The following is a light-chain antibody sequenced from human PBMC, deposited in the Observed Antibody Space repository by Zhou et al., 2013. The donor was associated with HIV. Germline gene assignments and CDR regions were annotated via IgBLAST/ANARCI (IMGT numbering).Light chain of an antibody. Sequence: DIQMTQSPSSVSASVGDRVTITCRASQTISTWLAWYQQKSGKAPSLLMYKASSLHSGVPSRFSGSGSGTDFSLTISGLQPDDFAVYYCQQYSTYPITFGPGTRLDI. V-gene: IGKV1-5*03. J-gene: IGKJ5*01. CDR1: QTISTW. CDR2: KAS. CDR3: QQYSTYPIT.